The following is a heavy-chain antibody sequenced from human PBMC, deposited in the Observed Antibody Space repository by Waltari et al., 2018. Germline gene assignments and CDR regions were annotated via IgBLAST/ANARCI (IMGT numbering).Heavy chain of an antibody. V-gene: IGHV1-8*01. Sequence: QVQLVQSGAEVKKPGASVKVSCKASGYTFTDCDINWVRQASGQGLEWMGWMNPKSGNTGYTQKFQGRVTMTRNNAITTAYMELSSLRSEDTAVYYCARVYGPVVTWGLGTLVTVSS. CDR3: ARVYGPVVT. D-gene: IGHD3-10*01. CDR1: GYTFTDCD. J-gene: IGHJ5*02. CDR2: MNPKSGNT.